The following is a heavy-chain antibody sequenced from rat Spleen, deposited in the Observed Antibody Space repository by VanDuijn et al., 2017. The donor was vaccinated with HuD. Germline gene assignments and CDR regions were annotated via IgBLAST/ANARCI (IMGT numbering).Heavy chain of an antibody. CDR1: GFTFSNYG. V-gene: IGHV5-29*01. CDR2: ISYDGSST. CDR3: ARHKSGPFDY. D-gene: IGHD1-1*01. J-gene: IGHJ2*01. Sequence: EVQLVESGGGLVQPGRSLKLSCAASGFTFSNYGMAWVRQAPTKGLEWVATISYDGSSTYYRDSVKGRFTISRDNAKSTLYLQMDSLRSEDTATYYCARHKSGPFDYWGQGVMVTVSS.